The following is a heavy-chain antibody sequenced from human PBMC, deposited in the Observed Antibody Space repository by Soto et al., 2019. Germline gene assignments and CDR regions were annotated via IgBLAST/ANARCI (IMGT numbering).Heavy chain of an antibody. CDR1: GYTFTSCG. J-gene: IGHJ5*02. D-gene: IGHD6-6*01. V-gene: IGHV1-18*01. CDR3: AREGSIAARAGFDP. Sequence: APVKVSCNASGYTFTSCGISLVRQAPGQGLEWMGWISAYNGNTNYAQKLQGRVTMTTDTSTSTAYMELRSLRSDDTAVYYCAREGSIAARAGFDPWGQGTLVTVSS. CDR2: ISAYNGNT.